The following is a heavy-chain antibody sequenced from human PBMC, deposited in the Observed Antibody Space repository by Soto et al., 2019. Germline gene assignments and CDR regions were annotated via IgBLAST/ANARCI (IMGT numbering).Heavy chain of an antibody. J-gene: IGHJ6*02. Sequence: QVQLVQSGAEVKNPGSSVTLSCKASGGTCSSYAISWVRQAHGQGLEWMGGIIPIFGTANYAQKFQGRVTITADESTSTAYMEMSSVRAEDTAVYYCAREGFNGPGRRGYGMEVWCQGTTVTVSS. V-gene: IGHV1-69*01. D-gene: IGHD1-26*01. CDR2: IIPIFGTA. CDR1: GGTCSSYA. CDR3: AREGFNGPGRRGYGMEV.